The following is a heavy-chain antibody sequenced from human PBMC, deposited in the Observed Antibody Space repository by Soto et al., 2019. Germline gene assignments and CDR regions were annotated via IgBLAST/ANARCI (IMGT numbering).Heavy chain of an antibody. CDR1: DYTFTSYG. V-gene: IGHV1-18*01. J-gene: IGHJ4*02. Sequence: QVQLVQSGAEVKKPGASVKVSCKASDYTFTSYGIIWVRQAPGQGLEWIGWISVYNGNTNDAQKFRGRVTMTTDISTTTAYREMRSLRSDDTAVYYCARSGSSWNLREFDYWGQGTLVTVSS. CDR3: ARSGSSWNLREFDY. D-gene: IGHD6-13*01. CDR2: ISVYNGNT.